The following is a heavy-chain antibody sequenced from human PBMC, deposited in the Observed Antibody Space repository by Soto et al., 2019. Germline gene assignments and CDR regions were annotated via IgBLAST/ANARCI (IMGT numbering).Heavy chain of an antibody. CDR3: ARDSSGTTDY. CDR2: IWYDGNTK. Sequence: AGSLRLSCAASGFTFSSYGMHRVRQAPGKGLEWVAVIWYDGNTKYYAGSVKGRFTISRDNSKNTLYLQMNSLRAEDTAGYCCARDSSGTTDYWGQGTLVTVSS. CDR1: GFTFSSYG. D-gene: IGHD3-22*01. V-gene: IGHV3-33*01. J-gene: IGHJ4*02.